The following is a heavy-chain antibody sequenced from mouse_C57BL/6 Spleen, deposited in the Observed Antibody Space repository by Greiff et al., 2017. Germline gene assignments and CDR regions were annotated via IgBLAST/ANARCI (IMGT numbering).Heavy chain of an antibody. V-gene: IGHV3-6*01. CDR1: GYSITSGYY. CDR3: ARDGNYVDY. Sequence: EVQRVESGPGLVKPSQSLSLTCSVTGYSITSGYYWNWIRQFPGNKLEWMGYISYDGSNNYNPSLKNRISITRDTSKNQFFLKLNSVTTEDTATYYCARDGNYVDYWGQGTTLTVSS. J-gene: IGHJ2*01. CDR2: ISYDGSN. D-gene: IGHD1-1*02.